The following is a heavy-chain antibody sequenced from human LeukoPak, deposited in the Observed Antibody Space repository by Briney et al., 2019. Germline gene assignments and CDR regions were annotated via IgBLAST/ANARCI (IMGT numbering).Heavy chain of an antibody. D-gene: IGHD1-26*01. CDR1: GHTFSISY. Sequence: GASVRVSCKASGHTFSISYMHWVRQAPGQGREWMGVINPSGTWTSYAQKFRGRITMTRDMSTSTDYMELRSLGFEDTAVYYCAKDNSVGDIAWWFDPWGQGTLVTVSS. CDR3: AKDNSVGDIAWWFDP. CDR2: INPSGTWT. J-gene: IGHJ5*02. V-gene: IGHV1-46*01.